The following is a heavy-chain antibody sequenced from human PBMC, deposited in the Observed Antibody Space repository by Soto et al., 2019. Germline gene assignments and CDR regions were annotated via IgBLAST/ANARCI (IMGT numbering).Heavy chain of an antibody. D-gene: IGHD3-3*01. Sequence: QVQLVQSGAEVKKPGASAKGFCKASGYTFTSYYMYWVRQAPGRGLEWMGIINPSGGSTSYAQKFQGGVTMTSDTSTSTLYLELGSLRSEDTSVYYCAIGGGRLVEWLSTWGQGTIVTVSS. J-gene: IGHJ5*02. CDR1: GYTFTSYY. CDR2: INPSGGST. V-gene: IGHV1-46*01. CDR3: AIGGGRLVEWLST.